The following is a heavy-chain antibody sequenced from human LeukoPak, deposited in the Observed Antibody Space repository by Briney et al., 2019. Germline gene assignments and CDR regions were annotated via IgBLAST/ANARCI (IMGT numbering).Heavy chain of an antibody. Sequence: ASVKVSCKASGYTFTSYYMHWVRQAPGQGLEWMGIINPSGGSTSYAQKFQGRVTMTRDTSTSTVYMELSSLRSEDTAVYYCATHSGSDSTPSYYYGLDAWGQGTTVTVSS. CDR3: ATHSGSDSTPSYYYGLDA. CDR2: INPSGGST. CDR1: GYTFTSYY. V-gene: IGHV1-46*01. D-gene: IGHD5-12*01. J-gene: IGHJ6*02.